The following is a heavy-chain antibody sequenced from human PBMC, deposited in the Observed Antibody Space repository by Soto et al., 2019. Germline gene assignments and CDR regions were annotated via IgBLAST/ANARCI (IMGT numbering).Heavy chain of an antibody. D-gene: IGHD3-10*01. CDR2: ISYDGSNK. Sequence: QVQLVESGGGVVQPGRSLRLSCAVSGFTFRSYGMHWVRQAPGKGLAWVAVISYDGSNKYYADAVKGRFTISRDNSKNTLYLQMNSLRAEDTAVYYCAKDLYYYGSGSYSLEYWGQGTLVTVSS. CDR3: AKDLYYYGSGSYSLEY. V-gene: IGHV3-30*18. CDR1: GFTFRSYG. J-gene: IGHJ4*02.